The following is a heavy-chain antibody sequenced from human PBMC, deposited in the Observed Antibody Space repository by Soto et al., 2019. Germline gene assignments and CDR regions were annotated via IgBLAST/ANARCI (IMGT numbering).Heavy chain of an antibody. Sequence: GGSLRLSCAASGFTFSSYSMNWVRQAPGKGLEWVSSISSSSSYIYYADSVKGRFTISRDNAKNSLYLQMNSLRAEDTAVYYCARENLFIQYFDWLSTAPIDYWGQGTLVTVSS. CDR2: ISSSSSYI. CDR1: GFTFSSYS. J-gene: IGHJ4*02. CDR3: ARENLFIQYFDWLSTAPIDY. D-gene: IGHD3-9*01. V-gene: IGHV3-21*01.